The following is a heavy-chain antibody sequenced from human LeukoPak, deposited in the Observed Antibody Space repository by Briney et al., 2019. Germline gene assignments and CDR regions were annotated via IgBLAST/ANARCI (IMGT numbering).Heavy chain of an antibody. CDR1: GGSFSGYY. D-gene: IGHD6-13*01. J-gene: IGHJ4*02. CDR3: AILIAAAGTAIDY. Sequence: PSETLSLTCAVYGGSFSGYYWSWIRQPPGKGLEWIGEINHSGSTNYNPSLKSRVTISVDTSKNQFSLKLSSVTAADTAVYYCAILIAAAGTAIDYWGQGTLVTVSS. CDR2: INHSGST. V-gene: IGHV4-34*01.